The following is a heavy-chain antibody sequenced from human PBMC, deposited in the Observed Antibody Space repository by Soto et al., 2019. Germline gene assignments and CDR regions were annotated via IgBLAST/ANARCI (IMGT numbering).Heavy chain of an antibody. D-gene: IGHD4-17*01. CDR2: ISYDGSNK. Sequence: GGSLRLSCAASGFPFSSYAMHLVRQAPGKGLECVSVISYDGSNKYYADSVKGRFTISRDNSKNTLYLQMNSRRAEDTAVYYWAGVGPTVTTSCYYGMDVWGEGTTVIVSS. V-gene: IGHV3-30-3*01. CDR1: GFPFSSYA. J-gene: IGHJ6*04. CDR3: AGVGPTVTTSCYYGMDV.